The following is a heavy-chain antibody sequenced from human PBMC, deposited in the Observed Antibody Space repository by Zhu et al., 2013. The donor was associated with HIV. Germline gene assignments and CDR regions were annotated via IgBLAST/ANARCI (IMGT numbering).Heavy chain of an antibody. Sequence: QIQLVQSGAEVKNPGASVKVSCKTSGYTFAYYGISWVRQAPGQGLEWMGWISVYNGNTKYAQNFQGRVTMTTDTSTTTAYVELRSLRSDDTAVYYCARDQRIAAGGPDYWGQGTLVTVSS. D-gene: IGHD6-13*01. J-gene: IGHJ4*02. CDR2: ISVYNGNT. CDR3: ARDQRIAAGGPDY. CDR1: GYTFAYYG. V-gene: IGHV1-18*01.